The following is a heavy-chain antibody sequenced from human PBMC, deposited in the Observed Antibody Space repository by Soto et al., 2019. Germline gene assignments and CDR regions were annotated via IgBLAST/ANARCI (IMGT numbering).Heavy chain of an antibody. D-gene: IGHD2-15*01. Sequence: TSETLSLTCTVSGGSISSYYWSWIRQPPGKGLEWIGYIYYSGSTNYNPSLKSRVTISVDTSKNQFSLKLSSVTAADTAVYYCARQGYCSGGSLGCFDYWGQGTLVTVSS. J-gene: IGHJ4*02. CDR2: IYYSGST. CDR3: ARQGYCSGGSLGCFDY. V-gene: IGHV4-59*08. CDR1: GGSISSYY.